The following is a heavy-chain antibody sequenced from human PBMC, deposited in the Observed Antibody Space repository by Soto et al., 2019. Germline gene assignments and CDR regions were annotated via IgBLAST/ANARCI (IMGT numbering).Heavy chain of an antibody. V-gene: IGHV1-18*01. CDR1: GYTFSNCG. Sequence: ASVKVSGKTSGYTFSNCGITWVRQAPGQPLEWLGWISLYSDGTNYAQKFQGRVSMTTDTSTTTAYTELRSLRSDDTAVYYCARVVPGAEAWFGPWGQGTLVTVSS. CDR2: ISLYSDGT. D-gene: IGHD2-2*01. J-gene: IGHJ5*02. CDR3: ARVVPGAEAWFGP.